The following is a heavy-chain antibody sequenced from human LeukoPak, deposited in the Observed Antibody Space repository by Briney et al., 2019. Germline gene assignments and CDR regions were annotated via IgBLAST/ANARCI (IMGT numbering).Heavy chain of an antibody. CDR3: AKREFDY. Sequence: PGGSLRLSCAASGFTFSSYGMHWVRQAPGKGLEWVAFIRCDGSNKYYADSVKGRFTISRDNSKNTLYLQMNSLRAEDTAVYYCAKREFDYWGQGTLVTVSS. CDR1: GFTFSSYG. CDR2: IRCDGSNK. V-gene: IGHV3-30*02. J-gene: IGHJ4*02.